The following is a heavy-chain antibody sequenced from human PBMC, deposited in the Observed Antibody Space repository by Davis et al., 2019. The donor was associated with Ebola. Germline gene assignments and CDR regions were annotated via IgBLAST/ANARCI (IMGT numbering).Heavy chain of an antibody. CDR2: IIPILGIA. Sequence: SVKVSCKASGGTFSSYAISWVRQAPGQGLEWMGRIIPILGIANYAQKFQGRVTITADKSTSTAYMELSSLRSEDTAVYYCATGDRGFWSGYGMDVWGQGTTVTVSS. CDR1: GGTFSSYA. V-gene: IGHV1-69*04. CDR3: ATGDRGFWSGYGMDV. J-gene: IGHJ6*02. D-gene: IGHD3-3*01.